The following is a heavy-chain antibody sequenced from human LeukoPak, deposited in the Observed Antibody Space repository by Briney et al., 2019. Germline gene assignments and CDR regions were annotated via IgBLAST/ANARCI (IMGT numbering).Heavy chain of an antibody. CDR3: ARDASPADTTYYYYGLDV. CDR1: GFTLSDYW. V-gene: IGHV3-7*01. CDR2: IRHDGCEK. Sequence: PGGSLRLSCVASGFTLSDYWMTWVRQAPGKGLEWVANIRHDGCEKYYVDSVKGRFTVSRDNAKNSLYLRLSSLRAEDTAVYYCARDASPADTTYYYYGLDVWGHGTTVTVSS. J-gene: IGHJ6*02. D-gene: IGHD2-2*01.